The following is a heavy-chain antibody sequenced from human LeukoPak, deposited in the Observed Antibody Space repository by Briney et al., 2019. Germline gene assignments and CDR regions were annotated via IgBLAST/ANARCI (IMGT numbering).Heavy chain of an antibody. CDR3: ARATGGGSTPANT. D-gene: IGHD3-16*01. Sequence: GGSLRLSCAASGFTFSSYWMSWVRQAPGKGLEWVAVIWYDGSNKYYADSVKGRFTISRDNSKNTLYLQMNSLRAEDTAVYYCARATGGGSTPANTWGQGTLVTVSS. V-gene: IGHV3-33*08. CDR2: IWYDGSNK. J-gene: IGHJ5*02. CDR1: GFTFSSYW.